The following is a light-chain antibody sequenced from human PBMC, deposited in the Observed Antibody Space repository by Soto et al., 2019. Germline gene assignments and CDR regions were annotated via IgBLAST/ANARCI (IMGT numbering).Light chain of an antibody. V-gene: IGLV2-14*01. J-gene: IGLJ3*02. CDR3: SSYTTSATLV. CDR2: KVG. Sequence: QSVLTQPASVSGSPGQSITIPCTGSSNDIGGYNYVSWYQQHPGRAPKLVIYKVGDRPSGVSTRFSASKSGNTASLTISGLQAEDEADYYCSSYTTSATLVFGGGTKLTVL. CDR1: SNDIGGYNY.